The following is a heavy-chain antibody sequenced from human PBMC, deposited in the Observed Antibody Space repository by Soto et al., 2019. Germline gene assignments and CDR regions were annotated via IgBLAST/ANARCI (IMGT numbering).Heavy chain of an antibody. D-gene: IGHD1-26*01. CDR1: GGSMSNYY. V-gene: IGHV4-59*01. Sequence: SETLSLTCTVSGGSMSNYYWSWIRQPPGKGLEWIGYIYYIGSTNYNPSLKSRVTMSVDTSRNQLSLNLTSVTAADTAVYYCARGYSPALGAPWARVNLLDLRGQGTLVTVSS. J-gene: IGHJ5*02. CDR2: IYYIGST. CDR3: ARGYSPALGAPWARVNLLDL.